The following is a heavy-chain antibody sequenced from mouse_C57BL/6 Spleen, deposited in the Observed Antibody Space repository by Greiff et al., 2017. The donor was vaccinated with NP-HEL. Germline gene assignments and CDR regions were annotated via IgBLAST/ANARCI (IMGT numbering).Heavy chain of an antibody. J-gene: IGHJ4*01. D-gene: IGHD1-1*01. Sequence: EVQLVESGGGLVQPGGSLKLSCAASGFTFSDYGMAWVRQAPRKGPEWVAFISNLAYSIYYADTVTGRFTISRENAKNTLYLEMSSLRSEDTAMYYCARGWTVYYAMDYWGQGTSVTVSS. CDR3: ARGWTVYYAMDY. V-gene: IGHV5-15*01. CDR1: GFTFSDYG. CDR2: ISNLAYSI.